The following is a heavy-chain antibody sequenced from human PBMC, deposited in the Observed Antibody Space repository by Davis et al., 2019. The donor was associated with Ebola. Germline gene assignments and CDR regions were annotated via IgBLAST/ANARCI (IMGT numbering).Heavy chain of an antibody. CDR1: GGSISSYY. J-gene: IGHJ4*02. CDR2: IYYSGST. V-gene: IGHV4-59*08. D-gene: IGHD2-15*01. CDR3: ARLRCSGGSCYSGLDY. Sequence: MPSETLSLTCTVSGGSISSYYWSWIRQPPGKGREWIGYIYYSGSTNYNPSLKSRVTISVDTSKNQFSLKLSSVTAADTAVYYCARLRCSGGSCYSGLDYWGQGTLVTVSS.